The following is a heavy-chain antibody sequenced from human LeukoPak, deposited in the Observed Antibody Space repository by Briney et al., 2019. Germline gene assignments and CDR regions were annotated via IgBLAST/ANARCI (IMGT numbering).Heavy chain of an antibody. V-gene: IGHV4-34*01. CDR1: GGSFSGYY. CDR3: ARVKPYSSGSFIGCYFDY. D-gene: IGHD6-19*01. J-gene: IGHJ4*02. CDR2: INHSGST. Sequence: SETLSLTCAVYGGSFSGYYWSWIRQPPGKGLEWIGEINHSGSTNYNPSLKSRVTISVDTSKNQFSLKLSSVTAADTAVYYCARVKPYSSGSFIGCYFDYWGQGTLVTVSS.